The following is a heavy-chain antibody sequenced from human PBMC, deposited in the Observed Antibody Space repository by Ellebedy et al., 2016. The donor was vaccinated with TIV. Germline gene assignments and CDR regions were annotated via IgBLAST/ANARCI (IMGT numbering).Heavy chain of an antibody. CDR1: GFTFSSYG. CDR3: TASPTYYDFWSGYYGGGRFDF. J-gene: IGHJ4*02. V-gene: IGHV3-74*01. D-gene: IGHD3-3*01. CDR2: INSDGSST. Sequence: PGGSLRLSCAASGFTFSSYGMHWVRQAPGKGLVWVSRINSDGSSTSYADSVQGSFTISRDNAKNTLYLQMNSLRAEDTAVYYCTASPTYYDFWSGYYGGGRFDFWGQGTLVTVSS.